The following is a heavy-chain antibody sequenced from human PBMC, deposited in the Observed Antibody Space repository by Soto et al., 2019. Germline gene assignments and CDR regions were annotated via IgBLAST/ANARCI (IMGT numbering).Heavy chain of an antibody. J-gene: IGHJ4*02. Sequence: NPSETLSLTCTVSGGSISSYYWSWIRQPPGKGLEWIGYIYYSGSTNYNPSLKSRVTISVDTSKNQFSLKLSSVTAADTAVYYCARDGAGTFDYWGQGTLVTVSS. D-gene: IGHD6-13*01. CDR2: IYYSGST. CDR3: ARDGAGTFDY. V-gene: IGHV4-59*01. CDR1: GGSISSYY.